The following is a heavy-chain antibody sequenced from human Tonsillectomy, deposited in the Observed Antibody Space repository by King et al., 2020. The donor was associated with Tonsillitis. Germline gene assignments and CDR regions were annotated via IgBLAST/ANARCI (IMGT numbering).Heavy chain of an antibody. V-gene: IGHV1-69*01. CDR3: ARDGYRAGH. J-gene: IGHJ4*02. D-gene: IGHD5-18*01. CDR1: GGTFSSYA. Sequence: QLVQSGAEVKKPGSSVKVSCKASGGTFSSYAISWVRQAPGQGLEWMGGIISSFGIANYAQKFQDRVTITADESTSTVYMELSSLRSDDTAVYYCARDGYRAGHWGQGTLVTVSS. CDR2: IISSFGIA.